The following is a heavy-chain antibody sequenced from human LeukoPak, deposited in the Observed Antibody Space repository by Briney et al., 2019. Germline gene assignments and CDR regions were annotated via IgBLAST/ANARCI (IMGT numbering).Heavy chain of an antibody. D-gene: IGHD2-21*02. V-gene: IGHV1-69*13. Sequence: ASVKVSCKASGGTFSSYATSWVRQAPGQGLEWMGGIIPIFGTANYAQKFQGRVTITADESTSTAYMELSSLRSEDTAVYYCARTIFSGAYCGGDCAGWFDPWGQGTLVTVSS. CDR3: ARTIFSGAYCGGDCAGWFDP. J-gene: IGHJ5*02. CDR1: GGTFSSYA. CDR2: IIPIFGTA.